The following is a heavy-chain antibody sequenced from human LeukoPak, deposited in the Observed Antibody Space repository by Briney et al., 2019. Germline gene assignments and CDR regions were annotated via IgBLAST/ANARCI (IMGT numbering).Heavy chain of an antibody. CDR2: IYYSGST. V-gene: IGHV4-59*08. D-gene: IGHD3-22*01. CDR3: ARVDYDSSGYYSRWFDP. Sequence: SETLSLTCTVSGGSISSYYWSWIRQPPGKGLEWIGCIYYSGSTNYNPSLKSRVTISVDTSKNQFSLKLSSVTAADTAVYYCARVDYDSSGYYSRWFDPWGQGTLVTVSS. J-gene: IGHJ5*02. CDR1: GGSISSYY.